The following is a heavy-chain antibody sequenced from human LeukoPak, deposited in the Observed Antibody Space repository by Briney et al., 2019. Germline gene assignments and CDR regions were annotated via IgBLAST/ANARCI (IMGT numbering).Heavy chain of an antibody. CDR3: ARVSGRTQESYSVIIKTRRPYYYYYYGMDV. Sequence: GASVKVSCKASGGTSSSYAISWVRQAPGQGLEWMGGIIPIFGTANSAQKFQGRVTITADESTSTAYMELSSLRSEDTAVYYCARVSGRTQESYSVIIKTRRPYYYYYYGMDVWGQGTTVTVSS. J-gene: IGHJ6*02. D-gene: IGHD1-26*01. CDR1: GGTSSSYA. V-gene: IGHV1-69*13. CDR2: IIPIFGTA.